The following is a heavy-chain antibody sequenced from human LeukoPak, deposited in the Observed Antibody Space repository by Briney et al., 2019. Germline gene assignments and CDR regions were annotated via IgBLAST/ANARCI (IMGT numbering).Heavy chain of an antibody. CDR1: GFTFSRNA. V-gene: IGHV3-23*01. J-gene: IGHJ4*02. Sequence: PGGSLRLSCAASGFTFSRNAMSWVRQAPGKGLEWVSAISGSGDAPYYADSVKGRFTISRDNSKNTLYLQMNNLRVEDTAVYYCASGIAVTGPLDYWGQGTLVTVSS. CDR3: ASGIAVTGPLDY. CDR2: ISGSGDAP. D-gene: IGHD6-19*01.